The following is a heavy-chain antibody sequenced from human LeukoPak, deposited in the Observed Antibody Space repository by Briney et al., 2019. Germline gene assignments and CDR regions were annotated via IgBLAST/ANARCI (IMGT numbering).Heavy chain of an antibody. Sequence: GGSLRLSCGASGFTFTTHWIHWVRQAPGKGLVWVSRIKPDGSDTNYADSVKGRFTISKDNAKNTVYLQMNSLRAEDTAVYYCARGKYGGYFIDYWGQGTLVTVSS. CDR2: IKPDGSDT. J-gene: IGHJ4*02. V-gene: IGHV3-74*01. CDR3: ARGKYGGYFIDY. D-gene: IGHD5-12*01. CDR1: GFTFTTHW.